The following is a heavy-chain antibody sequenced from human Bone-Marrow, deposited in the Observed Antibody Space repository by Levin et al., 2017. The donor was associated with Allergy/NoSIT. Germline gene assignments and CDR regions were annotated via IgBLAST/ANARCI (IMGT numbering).Heavy chain of an antibody. CDR2: ISAHDGKT. CDR1: GYIFTDYG. J-gene: IGHJ3*02. D-gene: IGHD3-22*01. CDR3: VRDWRYDNSMYAYDS. Sequence: ASVKVSCKASGYIFTDYGISWVRQAPGQGLEWMGWISAHDGKTHSAKKVQGRLTLTTDTSTDTGYMELRSLRSDDTAVYFCVRDWRYDNSMYAYDSWGQGTLVTVSA. V-gene: IGHV1-18*04.